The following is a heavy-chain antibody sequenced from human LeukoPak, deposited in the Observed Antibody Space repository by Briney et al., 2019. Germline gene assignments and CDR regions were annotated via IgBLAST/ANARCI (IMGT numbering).Heavy chain of an antibody. CDR3: AKDGIYDTPFDY. J-gene: IGHJ4*02. CDR2: ISYDGSNR. V-gene: IGHV3-30*18. D-gene: IGHD1-26*01. CDR1: GFTFSSYG. Sequence: HPGGSLRLSCAASGFTFSSYGMHWVRQAPGKGLEWVAVISYDGSNRYYADSVKGRFTISRDNSKNTLYLQMNSLRAEDTAVYYCAKDGIYDTPFDYWGQGTLVTVSS.